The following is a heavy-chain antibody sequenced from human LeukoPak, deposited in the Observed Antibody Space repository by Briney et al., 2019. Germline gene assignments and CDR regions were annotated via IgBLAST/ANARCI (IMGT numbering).Heavy chain of an antibody. Sequence: NYMXWVRQAPGKGLEWVSVIYSGGSTYYADSVKGRFTISRDNSKNTLYLQMNSLRAEDTAVYYCARGSQLPPFYYYYGMDVWGQGTTVTVSS. D-gene: IGHD2-2*01. V-gene: IGHV3-66*01. CDR1: NY. CDR2: IYSGGST. CDR3: ARGSQLPPFYYYYGMDV. J-gene: IGHJ6*02.